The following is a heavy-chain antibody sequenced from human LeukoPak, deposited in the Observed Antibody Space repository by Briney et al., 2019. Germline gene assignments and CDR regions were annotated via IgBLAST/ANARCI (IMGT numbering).Heavy chain of an antibody. Sequence: GGSLRLSCAASGFTFSSYSMNWVRQAPGKGLEWVSSISSSSYIYYADSVRGRFTISRDNAKNSLYLQMNSLRAEDTAVYYCAREPYSSRRNGMDVWGQGTTVTVSS. CDR2: ISSSSYI. CDR1: GFTFSSYS. V-gene: IGHV3-21*01. CDR3: AREPYSSRRNGMDV. D-gene: IGHD6-13*01. J-gene: IGHJ6*02.